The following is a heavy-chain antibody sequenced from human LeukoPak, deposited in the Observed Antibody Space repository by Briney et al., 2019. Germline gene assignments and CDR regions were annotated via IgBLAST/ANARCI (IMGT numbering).Heavy chain of an antibody. Sequence: GESLKISCAASGFTFTTYAMSWVRQAPGKGLEWVSTISGSGGDIYYADSVKGRFTISRDTSRSTLYLQMNSLRGEDTATYHCAKGGGHYDSGSNYITVGAIEVWGQGTMVTVSS. J-gene: IGHJ3*01. CDR1: GFTFTTYA. D-gene: IGHD3-10*01. CDR2: ISGSGGDI. V-gene: IGHV3-23*01. CDR3: AKGGGHYDSGSNYITVGAIEV.